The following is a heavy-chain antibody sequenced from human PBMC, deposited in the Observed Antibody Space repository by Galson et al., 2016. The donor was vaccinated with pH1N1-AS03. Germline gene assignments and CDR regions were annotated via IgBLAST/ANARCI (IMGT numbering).Heavy chain of an antibody. CDR2: ISTYNSDT. D-gene: IGHD1-1*01. CDR3: AGGTSDAFDV. Sequence: SVKVSCKASDYTYTISWVRQAPRQGREWMGYISTYNSDTHYSQKFRGRITLTTDTSTRIAYMELRSLTSDDTALYFCAGGTSDAFDVWGQGTVVTVSP. V-gene: IGHV1-18*01. CDR1: DYTYT. J-gene: IGHJ3*01.